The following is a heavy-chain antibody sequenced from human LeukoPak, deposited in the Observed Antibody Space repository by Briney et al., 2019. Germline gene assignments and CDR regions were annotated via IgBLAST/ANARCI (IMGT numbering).Heavy chain of an antibody. CDR2: ISGYNGYT. CDR3: ARPGFCSSTSCSYFDY. CDR1: GYTFTSYG. V-gene: IGHV1-18*01. D-gene: IGHD2-2*01. J-gene: IGHJ4*02. Sequence: ASVKVSCKASGYTFTSYGISWVRQAPGQGLEWMGWISGYNGYTNYAKKLQGRVTMTTDTSTTTAYMELRSLRSDDTAVYYCARPGFCSSTSCSYFDYWGQGTLVTVSS.